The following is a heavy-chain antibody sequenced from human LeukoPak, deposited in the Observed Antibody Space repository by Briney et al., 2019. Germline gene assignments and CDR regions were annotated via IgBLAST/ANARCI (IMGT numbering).Heavy chain of an antibody. CDR2: IYHSGST. V-gene: IGHV4-38-2*02. Sequence: PSETLSLTCTVSGYSISSGYYWCWTRQPPGKGLEWIGSIYHSGSTYYNPSLKSRVTISVDTSKNQFSLKLSSVTAADTAVYYCASPGIAAAGGFYHYYFDYWGQGTLVTVSS. CDR3: ASPGIAAAGGFYHYYFDY. D-gene: IGHD6-13*01. CDR1: GYSISSGYY. J-gene: IGHJ4*02.